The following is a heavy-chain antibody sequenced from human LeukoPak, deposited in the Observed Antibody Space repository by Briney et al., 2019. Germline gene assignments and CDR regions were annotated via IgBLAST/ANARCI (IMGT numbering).Heavy chain of an antibody. V-gene: IGHV4-59*08. J-gene: IGHJ4*02. D-gene: IGHD3-22*01. Sequence: KPSETLSLTCTVSGGSISSYYWSWIRQPPGQGLEWIGYIYYSGSTNYNPSLKSRVTISVDTSKNQFSLKLSSVTAADTAVYYCARQDSSGYYGYFYFDYWGQGTLVTVSS. CDR2: IYYSGST. CDR1: GGSISSYY. CDR3: ARQDSSGYYGYFYFDY.